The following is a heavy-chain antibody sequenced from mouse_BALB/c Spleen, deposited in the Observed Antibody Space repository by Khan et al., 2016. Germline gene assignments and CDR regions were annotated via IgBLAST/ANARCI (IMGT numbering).Heavy chain of an antibody. V-gene: IGHV3-8*02. CDR2: ISYSGNT. CDR3: ARSNRNDAWFAY. Sequence: EVQLQESGPSLVKPSQTLSLTCSVTGDSITSGYWNWIRKFPGNKLEYMGYISYSGNTYYNPFLKSRISITRDTSKNQHYLQLISVTTEDTATYHCARSNRNDAWFAYWGQGTLVTVSA. D-gene: IGHD2-14*01. J-gene: IGHJ3*01. CDR1: GDSITSGY.